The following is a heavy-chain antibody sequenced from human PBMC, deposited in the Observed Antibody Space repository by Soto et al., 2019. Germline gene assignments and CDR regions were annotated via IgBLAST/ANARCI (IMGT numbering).Heavy chain of an antibody. V-gene: IGHV1-8*01. J-gene: IGHJ2*01. CDR1: GYTFTSYD. Sequence: ASVKVSCKASGYTFTSYDINWVRQATGQGLEWMGWMNPNSGNTGYAQKFQGRVTMTRNTSISTAYMELSSLRSEDTAVYYCARGRYYGPYWYFDLRGRGTLVTVSS. CDR2: MNPNSGNT. CDR3: ARGRYYGPYWYFDL. D-gene: IGHD1-26*01.